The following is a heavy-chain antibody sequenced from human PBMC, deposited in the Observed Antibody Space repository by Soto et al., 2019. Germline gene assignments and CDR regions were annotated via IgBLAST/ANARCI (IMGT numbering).Heavy chain of an antibody. CDR3: ARGRTYDYVWGSYQNDDAFDI. CDR2: IYYSGST. J-gene: IGHJ3*02. Sequence: SETLSLTCTVSGGSISSGDYYWSWIRQPPGKGLEWIGYIYYSGSTYYNPSLKSRVTISVDTSKNQFSLKLSSVTAADTAVYYCARGRTYDYVWGSYQNDDAFDIWGQGTMVTVSS. V-gene: IGHV4-30-4*01. D-gene: IGHD3-16*01. CDR1: GGSISSGDYY.